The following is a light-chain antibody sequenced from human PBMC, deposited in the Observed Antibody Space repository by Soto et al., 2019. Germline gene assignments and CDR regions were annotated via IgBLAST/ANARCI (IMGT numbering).Light chain of an antibody. CDR2: GAS. V-gene: IGKV3-15*01. CDR3: QHFNIWPYT. J-gene: IGKJ2*01. Sequence: EIVMTQSPATLSVSPGEGATLSCRASQSVSSKLAWYQQKPGQAPRLLIYGASTRATGIPARFSGSGSGTEFTLTISSLQSEDFAIYYCQHFNIWPYTFGQGTKVDIK. CDR1: QSVSSK.